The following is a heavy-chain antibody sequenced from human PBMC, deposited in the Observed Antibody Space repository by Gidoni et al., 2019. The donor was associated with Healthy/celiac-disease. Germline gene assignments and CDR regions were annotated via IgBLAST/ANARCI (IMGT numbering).Heavy chain of an antibody. V-gene: IGHV1-8*01. CDR2: MNPNSVNT. CDR3: ARYYFWSGPYGMDV. J-gene: IGHJ6*02. Sequence: QVQLVQSGAEVKKPGASVKVYCKASGYTFTSYDINWVRQATGQGLEWMGWMNPNSVNTGYAQKFQGRVTMTRNTSISTAYIELSSLRSEDTAVYYCARYYFWSGPYGMDVWGQGTTVTVSS. CDR1: GYTFTSYD. D-gene: IGHD3-3*01.